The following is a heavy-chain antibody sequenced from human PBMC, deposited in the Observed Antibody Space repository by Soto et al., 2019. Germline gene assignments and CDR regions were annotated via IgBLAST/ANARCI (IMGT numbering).Heavy chain of an antibody. CDR3: ARAVAVADMVDNWFDP. CDR1: GGTFSSYT. Sequence: QVQLVQSGAEVKKPGSSVKVSCKASGGTFSSYTISWVRQAPGQGLEWMGRIIPILGIANYAQKFQGRVTITADKSTSTAYTELSSLRSEDTAVYYCARAVAVADMVDNWFDPWGQGTLVTVSS. V-gene: IGHV1-69*02. J-gene: IGHJ5*02. D-gene: IGHD5-12*01. CDR2: IIPILGIA.